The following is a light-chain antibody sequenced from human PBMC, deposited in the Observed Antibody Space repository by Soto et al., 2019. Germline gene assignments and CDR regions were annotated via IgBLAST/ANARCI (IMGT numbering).Light chain of an antibody. V-gene: IGLV2-23*01. J-gene: IGLJ3*02. CDR3: CSYAGSSTLV. CDR1: SSDVGSYDL. CDR2: EGN. Sequence: QSALTQPASVSGSPGQSITISCTGTSSDVGSYDLVSWYQQHPGKAPKLMIYEGNKRPSGVSNRFSGSKSGNTASLTISGIQAEDEADYYCCSYAGSSTLVFGGGTKLTVL.